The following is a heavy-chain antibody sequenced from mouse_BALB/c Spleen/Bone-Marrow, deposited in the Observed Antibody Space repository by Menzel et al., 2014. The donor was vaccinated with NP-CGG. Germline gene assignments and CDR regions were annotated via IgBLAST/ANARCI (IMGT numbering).Heavy chain of an antibody. CDR2: IWAGGST. Sequence: VQLVESGPGLVAPSQSLSITCTVSGFSLTSYGVHWVRQPPGKGLVWLGVIWAGGSTNYNSAFMSRLSISKDNSKSQVFLKMNSLQTDDPAMYYCARGLQYYAMDYWGQGASVTVSS. J-gene: IGHJ4*01. V-gene: IGHV2-9*02. CDR3: ARGLQYYAMDY. D-gene: IGHD2-4*01. CDR1: GFSLTSYG.